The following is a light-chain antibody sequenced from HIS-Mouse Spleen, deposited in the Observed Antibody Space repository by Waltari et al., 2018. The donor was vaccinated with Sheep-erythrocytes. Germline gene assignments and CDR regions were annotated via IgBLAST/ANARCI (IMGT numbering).Light chain of an antibody. CDR2: EVS. Sequence: QSALTQPASVSGSPGQSITISCTGTSRDVGGYNYVSWYQQHPGKAPKLMIYEVSNRPSGFSNRFSGSKSGNTASLTISGLQAEDEADYYCSSYTSSSTQVFGGGTKLTVL. V-gene: IGLV2-14*01. J-gene: IGLJ2*01. CDR1: SRDVGGYNY. CDR3: SSYTSSSTQV.